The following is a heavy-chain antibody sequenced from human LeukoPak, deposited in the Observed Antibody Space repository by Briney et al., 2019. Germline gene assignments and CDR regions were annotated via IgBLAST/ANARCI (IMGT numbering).Heavy chain of an antibody. CDR1: GGSFSGYY. CDR2: IYTSGST. CDR3: ARERITMVRGDTYYYYYYMDV. V-gene: IGHV4-4*07. Sequence: SETLSLTCAVYGGSFSGYYWSWIRQPAGKGLEWIGRIYTSGSTNYNPSLKSRVTISVDTSKNQFSLKLSSVTAADTAVYYCARERITMVRGDTYYYYYYMDVWGKGTTVTISS. D-gene: IGHD3-10*01. J-gene: IGHJ6*03.